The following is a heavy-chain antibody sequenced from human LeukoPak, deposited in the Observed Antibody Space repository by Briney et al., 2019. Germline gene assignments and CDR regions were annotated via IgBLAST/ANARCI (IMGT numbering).Heavy chain of an antibody. V-gene: IGHV4-59*01. Sequence: PSETLSLTCTVSGDSISSYYWSWIRQPPGKGLEWIGYIYYSGSTNYNPSLKSRVTISVDTSKNQFSLKLSSVTAADTAVYYCARGDVMNFDYWGQGTLVTVSS. CDR3: ARGDVMNFDY. J-gene: IGHJ4*02. CDR2: IYYSGST. D-gene: IGHD3-16*01. CDR1: GDSISSYY.